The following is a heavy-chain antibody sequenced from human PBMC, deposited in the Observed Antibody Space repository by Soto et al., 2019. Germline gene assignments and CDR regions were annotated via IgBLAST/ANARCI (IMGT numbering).Heavy chain of an antibody. V-gene: IGHV1-46*01. CDR2: INPSGGST. Sequence: GASVKVSCKPSGYTFTSYYMHWVRQAPGQGLEWMGIINPSGGSTSYAQKLQGRVTMTRDTSTSTVYMELSSLRSEDTAVYYCARNKAITMIFHYWGQGTLVTVSS. D-gene: IGHD3-22*01. CDR3: ARNKAITMIFHY. CDR1: GYTFTSYY. J-gene: IGHJ4*02.